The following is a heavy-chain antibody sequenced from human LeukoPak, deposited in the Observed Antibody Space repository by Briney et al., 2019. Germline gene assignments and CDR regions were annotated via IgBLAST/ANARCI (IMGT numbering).Heavy chain of an antibody. CDR2: FDPDEAET. V-gene: IGHV1-24*01. Sequence: ASVKVSCKVSGYTVTEFSIHWVRQAPGKGLEWMGGFDPDEAETVFARKFQGRVTMTEDTSTNTAYMELTSLRSEDTAVYYCATGQTTAVLVDTLHFGGQGTLVTVSS. J-gene: IGHJ4*02. CDR3: ATGQTTAVLVDTLHF. CDR1: GYTVTEFS. D-gene: IGHD4-17*01.